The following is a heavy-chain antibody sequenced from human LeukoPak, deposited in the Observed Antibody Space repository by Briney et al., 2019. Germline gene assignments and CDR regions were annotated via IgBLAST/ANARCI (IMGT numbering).Heavy chain of an antibody. CDR2: ISSRSSSYI. Sequence: GGPLRLSCAASGFTYSSYSMNWARQAPGKGLEGGSSISSRSSSYIYYPHAGKVRFTIPRVKAKNSLYMQMNNLTPDDTTLYYCARGPVVVIPFRRDSWFDPWGQGTLVTVSS. CDR3: ARGPVVVIPFRRDSWFDP. D-gene: IGHD3-22*01. CDR1: GFTYSSYS. V-gene: IGHV3-21*01. J-gene: IGHJ5*02.